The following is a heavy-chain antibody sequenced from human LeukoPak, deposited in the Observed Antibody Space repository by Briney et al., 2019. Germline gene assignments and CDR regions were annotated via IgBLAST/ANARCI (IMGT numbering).Heavy chain of an antibody. CDR1: GGSISSSNW. J-gene: IGHJ4*02. CDR2: IYHSGST. D-gene: IGHD2-2*01. V-gene: IGHV4-4*02. Sequence: SGTLSLTCAVSGGSISSSNWWSWVRQPLGKGLEWIGQIYHSGSTNYNPSLKSRVAISVDKSKNQFSLNLNSVTAADTAVYYCARAGQGYCTSASCYLSLDYWGQGTLVTVSS. CDR3: ARAGQGYCTSASCYLSLDY.